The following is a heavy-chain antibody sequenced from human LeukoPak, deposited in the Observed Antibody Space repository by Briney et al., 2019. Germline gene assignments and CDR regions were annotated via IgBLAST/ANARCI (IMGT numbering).Heavy chain of an antibody. V-gene: IGHV4-4*02. J-gene: IGHJ3*02. CDR2: IYHSGST. D-gene: IGHD2-2*01. CDR3: ARAVGYCSSTSCYAPQHDAFDI. Sequence: PSGTLSLTCAVSGGSISSSNWWSWVRQPPGKGLEWIGEIYHSGSTNYNPSLKSRVTISVDKSKNQFSLKLSSVTAADTAVYYCARAVGYCSSTSCYAPQHDAFDIWGQGTMVTVSS. CDR1: GGSISSSNW.